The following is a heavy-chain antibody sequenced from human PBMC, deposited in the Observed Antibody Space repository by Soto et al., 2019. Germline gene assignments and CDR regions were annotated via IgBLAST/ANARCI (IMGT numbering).Heavy chain of an antibody. Sequence: QVQLVQSGAEVKKPGSSVKVSCKASGGTFSSLAISWVRQAPGQGLEWMGGLVPVFGTANYAQKFQDRVTITAEKSTSTSYMELSSLSSGDPAVYYCARSPGVFDYWGQGTLVTAPS. CDR3: ARSPGVFDY. D-gene: IGHD3-10*01. V-gene: IGHV1-69*06. CDR2: LVPVFGTA. CDR1: GGTFSSLA. J-gene: IGHJ4*02.